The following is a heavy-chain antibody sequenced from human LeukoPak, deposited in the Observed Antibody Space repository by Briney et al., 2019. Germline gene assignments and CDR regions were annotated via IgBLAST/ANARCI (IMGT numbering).Heavy chain of an antibody. CDR3: ARARQVVVPAANAFDI. V-gene: IGHV1-46*01. D-gene: IGHD2-2*01. Sequence: ASVKVSCKASGYTFTSYYIHWVRQAPGQGLQWVGIINPAGDTTTYAQEFQGRLTMTRNMSASTVYMELSSLTSEDTAVYYCARARQVVVPAANAFDIWGQGTMVTVSS. J-gene: IGHJ3*02. CDR2: INPAGDTT. CDR1: GYTFTSYY.